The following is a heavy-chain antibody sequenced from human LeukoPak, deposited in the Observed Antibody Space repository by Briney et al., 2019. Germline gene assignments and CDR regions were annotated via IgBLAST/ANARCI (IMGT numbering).Heavy chain of an antibody. V-gene: IGHV3-33*01. CDR1: GFTFSSYD. CDR2: IWYDGSNR. J-gene: IGHJ4*02. Sequence: PGGSLRLSCAAPGFTFSSYDTHWVRQAPGKGLEWVAVIWYDGSNRYYADSVEGRFTISRDNSNNTLHLQLNSLRAEDTAVYYCAGGGDYYDSSGYPHYWGQGTLVTVSS. D-gene: IGHD3-22*01. CDR3: AGGGDYYDSSGYPHY.